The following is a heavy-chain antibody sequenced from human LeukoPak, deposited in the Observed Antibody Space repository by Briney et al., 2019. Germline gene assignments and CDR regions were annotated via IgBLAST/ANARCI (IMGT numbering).Heavy chain of an antibody. CDR1: GFTFGDYA. D-gene: IGHD3-22*01. V-gene: IGHV3-49*04. J-gene: IGHJ3*02. CDR3: TRDREAYYDSSGPNHDAFDI. Sequence: GGSLRLSCTASGFTFGDYAMSWVRQAPGKGLEWVGFIRSKAYGGTTEYAASVKGRFTISRDDSKSIAYLQMNSLKTEDTAVYYCTRDREAYYDSSGPNHDAFDIWGQGTMVTVSS. CDR2: IRSKAYGGTT.